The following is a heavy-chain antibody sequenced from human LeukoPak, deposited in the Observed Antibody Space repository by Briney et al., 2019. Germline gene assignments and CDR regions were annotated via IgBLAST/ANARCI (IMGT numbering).Heavy chain of an antibody. CDR2: ISSSTSTI. J-gene: IGHJ4*02. CDR3: ATERPDSRVLDY. V-gene: IGHV3-48*01. Sequence: GGSLRLSCAASGFIFSNYGMNWVRQAPGKGLEWVSYISSSTSTIYYADSVRGRFTISRDNSKDTLYLQMNSLRVEDSAVYYCATERPDSRVLDYWGQGLVVTVSS. CDR1: GFIFSNYG. D-gene: IGHD3-10*01.